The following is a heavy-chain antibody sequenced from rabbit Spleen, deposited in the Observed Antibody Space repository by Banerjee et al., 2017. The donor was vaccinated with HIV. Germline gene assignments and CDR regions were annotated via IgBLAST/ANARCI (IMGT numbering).Heavy chain of an antibody. D-gene: IGHD4-1*01. Sequence: EESGGDLVKPGASLTLTCTASGFDFNSYGVSWVRQVPGKGLEWIGYIDPVFGITYYANWVNGRFTISSHNAQNTLFLQLNSLTAADTATYFCVREVAAKFNLWGPGTLVTVS. CDR1: GFDFNSYG. CDR3: VREVAAKFNL. CDR2: IDPVFGIT. V-gene: IGHV1S47*01. J-gene: IGHJ4*01.